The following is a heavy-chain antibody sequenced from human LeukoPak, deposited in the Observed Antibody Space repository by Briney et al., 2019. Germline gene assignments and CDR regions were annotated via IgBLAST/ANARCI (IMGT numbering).Heavy chain of an antibody. CDR3: ARIFDYGDYVGTYFDY. J-gene: IGHJ4*02. CDR1: GYSFTNYW. D-gene: IGHD4-17*01. Sequence: GESLKISCKGSGYSFTNYWIGWVRQMPGKGLEWMGIIYPGDSDTRYSPSFQGQVTLSADKSISTAYLQWSSLKASDTAMYYCARIFDYGDYVGTYFDYWGQGTLVTVSS. V-gene: IGHV5-51*01. CDR2: IYPGDSDT.